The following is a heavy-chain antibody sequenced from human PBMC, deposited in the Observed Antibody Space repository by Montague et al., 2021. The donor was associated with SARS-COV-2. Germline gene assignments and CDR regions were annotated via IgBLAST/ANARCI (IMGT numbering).Heavy chain of an antibody. D-gene: IGHD3-10*01. J-gene: IGHJ3*02. CDR3: ARPLVRGVPKAFDI. CDR1: GGSITRNYY. Sequence: SETLSLTCTVSGGSITRNYYWGWIRQPPGKGLEWVGNIYYSGTTFINPSLECRVTISVDASKNQFSLNLTSVTAADTAVYYCARPLVRGVPKAFDIWGQGALVIVSS. V-gene: IGHV4-39*01. CDR2: IYYSGTT.